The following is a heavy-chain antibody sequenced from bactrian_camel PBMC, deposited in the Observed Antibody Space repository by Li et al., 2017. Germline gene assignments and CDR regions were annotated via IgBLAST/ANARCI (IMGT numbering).Heavy chain of an antibody. D-gene: IGHD4*01. V-gene: IGHV3S66*01. CDR1: GFTTRDRR. Sequence: LVESGGGSVQAGGSLRLSCTMSGFTTRDRRVEWLRQAPGRECEPVSTISLDGRTTYADSVKGRFTISKDNSKRTVVLQMNNVKPEDTAMYYCAAERLLVGFRTCGGTATVTLFTNRGQGTQVTVS. CDR3: AAERLLVGFRTCGGTATVTLFTN. J-gene: IGHJ4*01. CDR2: ISLDGRT.